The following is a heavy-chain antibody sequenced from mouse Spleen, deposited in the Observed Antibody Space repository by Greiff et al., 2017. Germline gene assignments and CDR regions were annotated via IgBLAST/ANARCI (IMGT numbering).Heavy chain of an antibody. J-gene: IGHJ3*01. Sequence: VQLQQSGPELVKPGASVKMSCKASGYTFTDYNMHWVKQSHGKSLEWIGYINPNNGGTSYNQKFKGKATLTVNKSSSTAYMELRSLTSEDSAVYYCARRGYDEGAWFAYWGQGTLVTVSA. CDR3: ARRGYDEGAWFAY. CDR1: GYTFTDYN. CDR2: INPNNGGT. V-gene: IGHV1-22*01. D-gene: IGHD2-2*01.